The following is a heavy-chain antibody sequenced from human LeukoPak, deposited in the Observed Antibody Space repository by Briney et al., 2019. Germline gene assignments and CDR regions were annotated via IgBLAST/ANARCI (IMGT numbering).Heavy chain of an antibody. CDR3: AKAQQWLVSGWVDY. V-gene: IGHV3-21*04. D-gene: IGHD6-19*01. CDR2: ISSSGLHI. CDR1: GFNFNSYT. Sequence: GGSLRLSCAASGFNFNSYTMNWVRQAPGKGLEFVSSISSSGLHIYYADSLRGRFTISRDNAKSSLYLQMNSLRAEDTAVYYCAKAQQWLVSGWVDYWGQGTLVTVSS. J-gene: IGHJ4*02.